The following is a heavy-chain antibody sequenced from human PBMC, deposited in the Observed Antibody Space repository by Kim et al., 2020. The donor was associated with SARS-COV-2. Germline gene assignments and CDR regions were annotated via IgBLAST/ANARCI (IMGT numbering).Heavy chain of an antibody. CDR1: GGSISSSNW. V-gene: IGHV4-4*02. CDR3: ARAPREVLFGDLYYYGMDV. D-gene: IGHD2-21*01. Sequence: SETLSLTCAVSGGSISSSNWWSWVRQPPGKGLEWIGEIYHSGSTNYNPSLKSRVTISVDKSKNQFSLKLSSVTAADTAVYYCARAPREVLFGDLYYYGMDVWGQGTTVTVSS. J-gene: IGHJ6*02. CDR2: IYHSGST.